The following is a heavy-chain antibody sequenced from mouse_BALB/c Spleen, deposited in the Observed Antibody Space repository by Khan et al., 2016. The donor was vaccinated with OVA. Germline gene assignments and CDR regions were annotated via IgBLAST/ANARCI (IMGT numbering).Heavy chain of an antibody. Sequence: LVESGPELKKPGETVKISCKASGYTFTNYGMNWVKQAPGKGLKWMGWINTYTGEPTYTDDFKGRFAFSLETSASTAYLQINNLKNEDMDTYVCARGASYWYFDVWGAGTTVTVSS. J-gene: IGHJ1*01. V-gene: IGHV9-1*02. CDR2: INTYTGEP. CDR3: ARGASYWYFDV. CDR1: GYTFTNYG.